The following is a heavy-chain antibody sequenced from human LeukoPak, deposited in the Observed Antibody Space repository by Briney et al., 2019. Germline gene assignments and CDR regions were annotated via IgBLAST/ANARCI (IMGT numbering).Heavy chain of an antibody. CDR3: ARDSNHSGSDY. V-gene: IGHV1-18*01. Sequence: ASVKVSCKAPGYTFTSYGISWVRQAPGQGLEWMGWISAYNGSTHYAQKLQVGVTMSTDTSTSTAYMELRRLTSDDTAVYYCARDSNHSGSDYWGQGTLVPVSS. CDR2: ISAYNGST. CDR1: GYTFTSYG. J-gene: IGHJ4*02. D-gene: IGHD1-14*01.